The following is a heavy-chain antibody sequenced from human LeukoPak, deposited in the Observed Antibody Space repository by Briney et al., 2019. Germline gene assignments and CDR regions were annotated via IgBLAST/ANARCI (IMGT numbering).Heavy chain of an antibody. Sequence: GGSLRLSCAASGFTFSSYWMHWVRQAPGKGLVWVSRINSDGSSTSYADSVKGRFTISRDNAKNTLYLQMNSLRAEDTAVYYCAGGGYDDYYYYGMDVWGQGTTVTVSS. D-gene: IGHD5-12*01. J-gene: IGHJ6*02. CDR3: AGGGYDDYYYYGMDV. V-gene: IGHV3-74*01. CDR2: INSDGSST. CDR1: GFTFSSYW.